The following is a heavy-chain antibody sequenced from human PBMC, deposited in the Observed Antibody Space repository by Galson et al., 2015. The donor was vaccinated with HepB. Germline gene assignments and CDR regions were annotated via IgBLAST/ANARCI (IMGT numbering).Heavy chain of an antibody. CDR3: AHRETDPGDGMDV. CDR2: IYWNDNK. CDR1: GSSLRTSGAG. V-gene: IGHV2-5*01. Sequence: PALVKPTQTLTLTCTFSGSSLRTSGAGVGWVRQPPGQALEWLALIYWNDNKHYSPSLKRRLTITKDTSKNQVVLTMTNMDPVDTATYYCAHRETDPGDGMDVWGQGTTVTVSS. J-gene: IGHJ6*02.